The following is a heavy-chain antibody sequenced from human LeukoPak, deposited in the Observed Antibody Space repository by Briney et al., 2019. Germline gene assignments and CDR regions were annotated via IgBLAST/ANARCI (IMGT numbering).Heavy chain of an antibody. CDR1: GYTFTGYY. V-gene: IGHV1-2*04. Sequence: ASVKVSCKASGYTFTGYYMHWVRQAPGQGLEWMGWINPNSGGTNYAQKFQGWVTMTRDTSISTAYMELSRLRSDDTAVYYCARASAHSGYDFLGAFDIWGQGTMVTVSS. CDR3: ARASAHSGYDFLGAFDI. J-gene: IGHJ3*02. D-gene: IGHD5-12*01. CDR2: INPNSGGT.